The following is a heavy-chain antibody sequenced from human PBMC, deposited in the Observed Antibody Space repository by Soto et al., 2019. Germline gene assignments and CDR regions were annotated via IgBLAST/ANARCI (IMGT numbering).Heavy chain of an antibody. D-gene: IGHD2-2*02. CDR1: GYSFTSYW. V-gene: IGHV5-10-1*01. CDR3: ARRKVVPAAIDYYYYGMDV. J-gene: IGHJ6*02. Sequence: PGESLKISCKGSGYSFTSYWISWLRQMPGKGLEWMGRIDPSDSYTNYSPSFQGHVTISADKSISTAYLQWSSLKASDTAMYYCARRKVVPAAIDYYYYGMDVWGQGTTVTVS. CDR2: IDPSDSYT.